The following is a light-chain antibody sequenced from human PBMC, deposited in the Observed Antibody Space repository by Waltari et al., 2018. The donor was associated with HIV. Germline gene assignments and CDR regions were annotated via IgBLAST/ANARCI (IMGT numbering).Light chain of an antibody. V-gene: IGKV3-20*01. CDR2: GAS. CDR1: QSVINNY. Sequence: EVVLTQSPGTMSLSPGERATLSCRASQSVINNYLAWYHQRPGQPPRLLIYGASSRATGIPDRFSGSGSGTDFTLTISRLEPEDFAVYYCQQYFSSPLPFGGGTTVEIK. CDR3: QQYFSSPLP. J-gene: IGKJ4*01.